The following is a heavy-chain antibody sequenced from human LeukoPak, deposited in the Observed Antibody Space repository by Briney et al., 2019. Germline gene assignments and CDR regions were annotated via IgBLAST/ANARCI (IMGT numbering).Heavy chain of an antibody. CDR3: ARDVLLWFGELSTTAIYYYYGMDV. J-gene: IGHJ6*02. CDR2: ISAYNGNT. Sequence: ASVKVSRKASGYTFTSYGISWVRQAPGQGLEWMGWISAYNGNTNYAQKLQGRVTMTTDTSTSTAYMELRSLRSDDTAVYYCARDVLLWFGELSTTAIYYYYGMDVWGQGTTVTVSS. V-gene: IGHV1-18*01. D-gene: IGHD3-10*01. CDR1: GYTFTSYG.